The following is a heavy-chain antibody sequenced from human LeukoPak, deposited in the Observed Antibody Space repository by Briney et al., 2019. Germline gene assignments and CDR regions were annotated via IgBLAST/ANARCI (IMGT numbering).Heavy chain of an antibody. CDR2: INWNGGST. V-gene: IGHV3-20*04. D-gene: IGHD2-15*01. CDR1: GFTFSSYG. J-gene: IGHJ4*02. CDR3: ARDRGDCSGGSCYIDY. Sequence: GGSLRLSCAASGFTFSSYGMSWVRQAPGKGLEWVSGINWNGGSTGYADSVKGRFTISRDNAKNSLYLQMNSLRAEDTALYYCARDRGDCSGGSCYIDYWGQGTLVTVSS.